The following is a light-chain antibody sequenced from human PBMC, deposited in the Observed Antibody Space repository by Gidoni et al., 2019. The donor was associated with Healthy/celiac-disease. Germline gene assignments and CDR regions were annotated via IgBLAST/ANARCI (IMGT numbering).Light chain of an antibody. CDR2: WAS. CDR3: QQYYSTLPIT. CDR1: QSVLYSSNNKNY. Sequence: DIVMTQSPDSLAVSLGERATIHCKSSQSVLYSSNNKNYLAWYQQKPGQPPKLHIYWASTRESGVPDRFSGSGSGTDFTLTISSLQAEDVAVYYCQQYYSTLPITFGQGTRLEIK. J-gene: IGKJ5*01. V-gene: IGKV4-1*01.